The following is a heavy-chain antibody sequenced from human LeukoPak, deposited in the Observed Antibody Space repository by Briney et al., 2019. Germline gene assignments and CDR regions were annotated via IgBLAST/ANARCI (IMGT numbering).Heavy chain of an antibody. Sequence: SETLSLTCTVPGGAISSYYWSWIRQPPGKGLEWIGYVSYTGDASQNPSLRGRVTMSVGTSNNQVSLELSSVTAADTAVDYCARGWNYGDYWGQGTLVTVSS. D-gene: IGHD3-3*01. CDR2: VSYTGDA. CDR3: ARGWNYGDY. V-gene: IGHV4-59*01. J-gene: IGHJ4*02. CDR1: GGAISSYY.